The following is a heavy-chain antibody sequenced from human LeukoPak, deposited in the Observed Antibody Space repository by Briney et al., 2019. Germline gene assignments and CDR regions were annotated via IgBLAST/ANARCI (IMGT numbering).Heavy chain of an antibody. Sequence: TPSETLSLTCTVSGGSMSSYYWSWIRQPPGKGLEWIGYIYYSGSTKYNPSLKSRVTISVDTSKNQFSLKLSSVTAADTAVYYCARGARAGYTLEPFDYWGQGTLVTVSS. D-gene: IGHD5-24*01. CDR3: ARGARAGYTLEPFDY. CDR2: IYYSGST. CDR1: GGSMSSYY. V-gene: IGHV4-59*08. J-gene: IGHJ4*02.